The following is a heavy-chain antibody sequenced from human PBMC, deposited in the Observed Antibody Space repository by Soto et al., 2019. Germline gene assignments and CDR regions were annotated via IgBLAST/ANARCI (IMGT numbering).Heavy chain of an antibody. CDR1: GFTFSSYA. D-gene: IGHD3-22*01. CDR2: ISGSGGST. J-gene: IGHJ5*02. Sequence: PGGSLRLSCAASGFTFSSYAMSWVRQAPGKGLEWVSAISGSGGSTYYADSVKGRFTISRDNSKNTLYLQMNSLRAEDTAVYYCAPTPEYYYDSSGKGFDPWGQGTLVTVSS. V-gene: IGHV3-23*01. CDR3: APTPEYYYDSSGKGFDP.